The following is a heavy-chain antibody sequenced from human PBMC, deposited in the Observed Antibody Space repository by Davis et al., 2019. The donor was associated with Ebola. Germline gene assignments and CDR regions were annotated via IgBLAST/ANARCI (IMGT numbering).Heavy chain of an antibody. CDR1: GYTFTTYD. CDR2: MNPNSGNT. CDR3: ARRVGARSGFDY. V-gene: IGHV1-8*01. D-gene: IGHD1-26*01. Sequence: ASVKVSCKTPGYTFTTYDINWVRQATGQRLEWMGWMNPNSGNTGYAQQFQDRITMTRNISTGTAYMELNSLRSEDTAVYYCARRVGARSGFDYWGQGTLVTVSS. J-gene: IGHJ4*01.